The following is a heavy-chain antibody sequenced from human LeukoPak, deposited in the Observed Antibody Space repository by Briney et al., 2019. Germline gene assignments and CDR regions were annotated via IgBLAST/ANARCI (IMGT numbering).Heavy chain of an antibody. D-gene: IGHD1-1*01. J-gene: IGHJ4*02. V-gene: IGHV3-7*01. CDR3: ARGVPTGIDYFDY. CDR2: IKHDGSEK. Sequence: PGGSLRLSCAASGFTFSNYWMTWVRQAPGKGLEWVANIKHDGSEKYYVDSVKGRFTVSRDNAKNSLSLQMTSLRAEDTAVYYCARGVPTGIDYFDYWGQGTLVIVSS. CDR1: GFTFSNYW.